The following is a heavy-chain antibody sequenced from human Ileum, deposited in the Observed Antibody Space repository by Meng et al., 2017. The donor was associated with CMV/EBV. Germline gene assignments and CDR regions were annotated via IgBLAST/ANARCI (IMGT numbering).Heavy chain of an antibody. D-gene: IGHD5-12*01. Sequence: VERAQSGTEVKKPGASGKVSCKASGYTFTDYYMHWVRQAPGQGLEWMGWIKPHSGDTKYEKKFQGRVTMTSDTSISTVYMELTRLTPDDTAIYYCAREIIMAARAFGYWGQGTLVTVSS. V-gene: IGHV1-2*02. CDR3: AREIIMAARAFGY. CDR2: IKPHSGDT. CDR1: GYTFTDYY. J-gene: IGHJ4*02.